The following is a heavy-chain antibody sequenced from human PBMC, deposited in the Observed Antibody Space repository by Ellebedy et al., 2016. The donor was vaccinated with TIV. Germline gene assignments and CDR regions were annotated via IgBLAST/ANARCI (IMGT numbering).Heavy chain of an antibody. CDR1: ELTFSNYA. J-gene: IGHJ4*02. Sequence: PGGSLRLSCVASELTFSNYAMNWVRQAPGKGLEWVSVISGSGGNTDNAESAKGRFAISRDNSRNTLYLQMNSLRAEDTAVYYCAKGVDSESYGVFDYWGQGTLVTVSS. CDR3: AKGVDSESYGVFDY. CDR2: ISGSGGNT. D-gene: IGHD3-16*01. V-gene: IGHV3-23*01.